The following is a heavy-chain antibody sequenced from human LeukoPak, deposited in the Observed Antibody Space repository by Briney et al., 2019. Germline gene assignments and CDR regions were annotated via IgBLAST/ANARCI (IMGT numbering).Heavy chain of an antibody. CDR2: ISSSSSYI. V-gene: IGHV3-21*04. CDR1: GFTFSSYS. CDR3: ARGKGAAAGPEY. J-gene: IGHJ4*02. Sequence: GGSLRLSCAASGFTFSSYSMNWVRQAPGKGLEWVSSISSSSSYIYYADSVKGRFTISRDNSKNTLYLQMNSLRAEDTAVYYCARGKGAAAGPEYWGQGTLVTVSS. D-gene: IGHD6-13*01.